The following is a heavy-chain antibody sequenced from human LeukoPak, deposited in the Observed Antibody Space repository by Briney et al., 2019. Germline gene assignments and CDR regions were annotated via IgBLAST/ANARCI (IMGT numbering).Heavy chain of an antibody. CDR3: AKDFSSSWFHFDY. CDR1: GFTFSSYA. CDR2: ISGRDGTT. Sequence: PEGSLRLSCAASGFTFSSYAMSWVRQAPGKGLEWVSTISGRDGTTYYADSVKGRFTISRDSSKNTLYLQMHSLRAEDTAVYYCAKDFSSSWFHFDYWGQGTLVTVSS. V-gene: IGHV3-23*01. D-gene: IGHD6-13*01. J-gene: IGHJ4*02.